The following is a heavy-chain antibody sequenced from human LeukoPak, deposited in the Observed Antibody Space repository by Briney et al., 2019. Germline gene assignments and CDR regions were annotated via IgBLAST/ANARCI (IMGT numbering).Heavy chain of an antibody. CDR1: GYTFSDHY. CDR3: ARVRAGGVRGVTWDY. D-gene: IGHD3-10*01. CDR2: ISAYNGNT. J-gene: IGHJ4*02. V-gene: IGHV1-18*04. Sequence: ASVKVSCKASGYTFSDHYMQWVRQAPGQGLEWMGWISAYNGNTNYAQKLQGRVTMTTDTSTSTAYMELRSLRSDDTAVYYCARVRAGGVRGVTWDYWGQGTLVTVSS.